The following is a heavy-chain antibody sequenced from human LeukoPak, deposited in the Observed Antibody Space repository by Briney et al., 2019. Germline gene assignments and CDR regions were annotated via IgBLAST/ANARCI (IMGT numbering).Heavy chain of an antibody. CDR2: IYPGDSDT. V-gene: IGHV5-51*01. Sequence: GESLKISCKGSGYSFTSYWIGWVRQMPGKGLEWMGIIYPGDSDTRYSPSFQGQVTISADKSISTAYLQWSSLNASDTAMYYCARPRYYGSGSHCYFDYWGQGTLVTVSA. J-gene: IGHJ4*02. D-gene: IGHD3-10*01. CDR3: ARPRYYGSGSHCYFDY. CDR1: GYSFTSYW.